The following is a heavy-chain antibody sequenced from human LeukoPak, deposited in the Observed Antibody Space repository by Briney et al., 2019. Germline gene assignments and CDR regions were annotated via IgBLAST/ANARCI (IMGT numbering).Heavy chain of an antibody. CDR3: ARCTIFGVVCTY. D-gene: IGHD3-3*01. CDR1: GCSISSYY. V-gene: IGHV4-59*01. CDR2: IYHSGST. J-gene: IGHJ4*02. Sequence: SETLSLTCTVSGCSISSYYWSWIRQPPGKGLEWIGYIYHSGSTNYNPSLKSRVTISIDTSKTQFSLKLSSVTAADTAVYYCARCTIFGVVCTYWGQGTLVAVSS.